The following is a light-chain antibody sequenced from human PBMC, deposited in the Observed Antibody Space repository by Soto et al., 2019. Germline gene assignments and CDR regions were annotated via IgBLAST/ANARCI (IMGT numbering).Light chain of an antibody. Sequence: EIVMTQSPATLSVSPGERATLSCRASQTISSDLAWYRHKPGQTPKLVIFGASNRAAGIPARFSGSGSGTEFTLTISSLQSEDFAVYYCHHYNNFPPYTFGQGTKVDIK. CDR1: QTISSD. CDR2: GAS. CDR3: HHYNNFPPYT. V-gene: IGKV3D-15*01. J-gene: IGKJ2*01.